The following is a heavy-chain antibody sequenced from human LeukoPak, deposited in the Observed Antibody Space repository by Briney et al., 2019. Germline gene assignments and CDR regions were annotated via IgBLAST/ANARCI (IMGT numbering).Heavy chain of an antibody. Sequence: GGSLRLSCAASGFTFSSYSMNWVRQAPGRGLEWVSYISSSSSTIYYADSVKGRFTISRDNAKNSLYLQMNSLRDEDTAVYYCASFIVGATKEADYWGQGTLVTVSS. D-gene: IGHD1-26*01. CDR3: ASFIVGATKEADY. J-gene: IGHJ4*02. V-gene: IGHV3-48*02. CDR2: ISSSSSTI. CDR1: GFTFSSYS.